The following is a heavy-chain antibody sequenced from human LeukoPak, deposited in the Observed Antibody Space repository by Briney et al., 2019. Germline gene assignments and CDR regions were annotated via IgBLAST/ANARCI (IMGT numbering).Heavy chain of an antibody. CDR2: INAGNGNT. J-gene: IGHJ4*02. CDR3: AATLYYYDSSGHLDY. D-gene: IGHD3-22*01. CDR1: GYTSTSYA. Sequence: ASVKVSCKASGYTSTSYAMHWVRQAPGQRLEWMGWINAGNGNTKYSQKFQGRVTITRDTSASTAYMELSSLRSEDTAVYYCAATLYYYDSSGHLDYWGQGTLVTVSS. V-gene: IGHV1-3*01.